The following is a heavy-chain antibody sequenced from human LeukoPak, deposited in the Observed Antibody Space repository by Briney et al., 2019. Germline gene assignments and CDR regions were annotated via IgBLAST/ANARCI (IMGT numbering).Heavy chain of an antibody. Sequence: GRSLRLSCAASGFTFSSYAMHWVRQAPGKGLEWVAVISYDGSNKYYADSVEGRFTISRDNSKNTLYLQMNSLRAEDTAVYYCARDPGEGGVTFDIWGQGTMVTVSS. J-gene: IGHJ3*02. CDR1: GFTFSSYA. CDR3: ARDPGEGGVTFDI. CDR2: ISYDGSNK. D-gene: IGHD1-14*01. V-gene: IGHV3-30-3*01.